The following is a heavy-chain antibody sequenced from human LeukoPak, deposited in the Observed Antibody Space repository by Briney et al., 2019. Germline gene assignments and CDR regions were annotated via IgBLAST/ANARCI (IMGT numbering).Heavy chain of an antibody. CDR2: MNPNSGNT. D-gene: IGHD2-15*01. V-gene: IGHV1-8*01. J-gene: IGHJ4*02. CDR3: TRGSIVRREN. CDR1: GYTFTSCD. Sequence: GASVKLSCKASGYTFTSCDINWVRQATGQGLGWMRWMNPNSGNTGYGQSFQGRITMTRDISIGTAYMELSNLTSEDTAIYYCTRGSIVRRENWGQGTLGTGSA.